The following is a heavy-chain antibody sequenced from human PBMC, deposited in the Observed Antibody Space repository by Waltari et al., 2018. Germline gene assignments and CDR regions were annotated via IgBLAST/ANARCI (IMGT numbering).Heavy chain of an antibody. Sequence: QVQLQESGPGLVKPSETLSLTCTVSGGSISSHSWTWIRQPAGKGLEWIGRIYTSGNTDYNPSLRSRVIMSVDTSKSQFSLRLSSVTAADTAVYYCARNSVVVPAANPLGYYYYMDVWGKGTTVTISS. CDR1: GGSISSHS. J-gene: IGHJ6*03. CDR3: ARNSVVVPAANPLGYYYYMDV. D-gene: IGHD2-2*01. CDR2: IYTSGNT. V-gene: IGHV4-4*07.